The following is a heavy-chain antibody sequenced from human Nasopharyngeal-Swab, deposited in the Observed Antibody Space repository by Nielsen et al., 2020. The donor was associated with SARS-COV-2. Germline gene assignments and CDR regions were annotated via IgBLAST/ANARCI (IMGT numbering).Heavy chain of an antibody. V-gene: IGHV3-30-3*02. CDR2: ISYEGSKK. J-gene: IGHJ3*01. D-gene: IGHD3-10*01. Sequence: SCKVSGYTLTELSMHWVRQAPGKGLEWVAVISYEGSKKSYVASVEGRFTISRDFSKNTLFLQMSSLRPEDTAVYYCAKATQIFWFGQFRNDAFDVWGQGTMVTVSS. CDR1: GYTLTELS. CDR3: AKATQIFWFGQFRNDAFDV.